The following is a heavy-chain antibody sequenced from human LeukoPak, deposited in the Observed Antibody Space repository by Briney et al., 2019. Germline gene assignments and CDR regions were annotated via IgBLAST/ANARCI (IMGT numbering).Heavy chain of an antibody. V-gene: IGHV1-18*01. J-gene: IGHJ6*03. CDR2: ISAYNGNT. Sequence: GASVKVSCKASGYTFTSYGISWVRQAPGQGLEWMGWISAYNGNTNYAQKLQGRVTMTTDTSTSTAYMELRSLRSDDTAVYYCARSLDGSGPPRHYYYYVDVWGKGTTVTVSS. D-gene: IGHD3-10*01. CDR3: ARSLDGSGPPRHYYYYVDV. CDR1: GYTFTSYG.